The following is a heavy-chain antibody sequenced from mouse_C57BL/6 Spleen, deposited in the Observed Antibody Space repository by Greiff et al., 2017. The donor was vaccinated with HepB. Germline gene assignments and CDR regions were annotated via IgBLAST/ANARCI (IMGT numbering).Heavy chain of an antibody. CDR1: GYTFTDYN. CDR3: ARSHYSNPYAMDY. V-gene: IGHV1-22*01. J-gene: IGHJ4*01. Sequence: EVQLQQSGPELVKPGASVKMSCKASGYTFTDYNMHWVKQSHGKSLEWIGYINPNNGGTSYNQKFKGKATLTVNKSSSTAYMELRSLTSEDSAVYYCARSHYSNPYAMDYWGQGTSVTVSS. CDR2: INPNNGGT. D-gene: IGHD2-5*01.